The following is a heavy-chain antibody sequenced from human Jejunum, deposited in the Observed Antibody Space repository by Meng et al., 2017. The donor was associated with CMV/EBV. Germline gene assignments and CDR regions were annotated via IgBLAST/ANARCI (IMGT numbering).Heavy chain of an antibody. Sequence: FTFSNDNRNWVRQAAGKGLEWVSSISSSSTDIYYADSWKGRFTISRDNAKNSLYLQMNSLRAEDTAVYYCAGVGLGCSGGSCHLYWGQGTLVTVSS. CDR1: FTFSNDN. V-gene: IGHV3-21*01. D-gene: IGHD2-15*01. CDR3: AGVGLGCSGGSCHLY. CDR2: ISSSSTDI. J-gene: IGHJ4*02.